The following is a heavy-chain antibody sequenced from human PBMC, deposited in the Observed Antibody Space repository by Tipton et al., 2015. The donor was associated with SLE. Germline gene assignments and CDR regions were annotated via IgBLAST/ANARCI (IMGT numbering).Heavy chain of an antibody. J-gene: IGHJ4*02. D-gene: IGHD5-24*01. CDR1: GGSFSGYY. Sequence: TLSLTCAVYGGSFSGYYWSWIRQPPGKGLEWIGEINHSGSTNYNPSLKSRVTISVDTSKNQFFLKLSSVTAADTAVYYCARGRDGYKNYWGQGTLVTVSS. V-gene: IGHV4-34*01. CDR2: INHSGST. CDR3: ARGRDGYKNY.